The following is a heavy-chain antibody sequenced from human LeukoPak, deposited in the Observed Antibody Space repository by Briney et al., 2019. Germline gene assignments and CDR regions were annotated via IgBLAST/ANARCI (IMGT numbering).Heavy chain of an antibody. V-gene: IGHV1-2*06. J-gene: IGHJ4*02. CDR2: INPNSGGT. Sequence: ASVKVSGKASGYTFTGYYMHWVRQAPGQGLEWMGRINPNSGGTNYAQKFQGRVTMTRDTSISTAYMELSRLRSDDTAVYYCASYHDYGGNPDYWGQGTLVTVSS. CDR1: GYTFTGYY. CDR3: ASYHDYGGNPDY. D-gene: IGHD4-23*01.